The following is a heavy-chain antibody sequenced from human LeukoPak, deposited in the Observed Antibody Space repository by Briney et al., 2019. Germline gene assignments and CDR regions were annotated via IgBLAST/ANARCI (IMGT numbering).Heavy chain of an antibody. D-gene: IGHD5-18*01. CDR3: ARGGYRFGYAAY. CDR1: GFIVSSNY. J-gene: IGHJ4*02. V-gene: IGHV3-53*01. Sequence: GGSLRLSCAVSGFIVSSNYMTWVRQAPGKGLEWVSIIYSDGSTYYADSVRGRFTISRDISKNTLSLQMNNLRAEDTAVYYCARGGYRFGYAAYWGQGSLVTVSS. CDR2: IYSDGST.